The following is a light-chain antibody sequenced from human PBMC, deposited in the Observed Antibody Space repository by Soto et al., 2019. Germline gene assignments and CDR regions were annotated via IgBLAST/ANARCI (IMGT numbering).Light chain of an antibody. CDR1: SSDVGGYNY. CDR2: EVT. V-gene: IGLV2-14*01. Sequence: QSVLTQPASVSGSPGQSITISCTGTSSDVGGYNYVAWYQQHPGKVPRLMIYEVTNRPSGVSNRFSGSKSGSTASLTISGLQAEDEADYYCISYKSRSTYYVLGTGTKVTV. J-gene: IGLJ1*01. CDR3: ISYKSRSTYYV.